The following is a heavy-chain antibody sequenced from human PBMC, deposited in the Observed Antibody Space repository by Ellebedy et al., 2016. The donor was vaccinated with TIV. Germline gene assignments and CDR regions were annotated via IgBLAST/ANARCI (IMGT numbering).Heavy chain of an antibody. D-gene: IGHD6-19*01. Sequence: GGSLRLSCAASGFTVSNTYMGWVRQAPGKGLDWVSVIYSGGSTYYADSVKGRFTISRDNSKNTLFLKMNSLRAEDTAVYYCAGGISVAGTSLGFWGQGTLVTVSS. CDR1: GFTVSNTY. CDR3: AGGISVAGTSLGF. CDR2: IYSGGST. V-gene: IGHV3-53*01. J-gene: IGHJ4*02.